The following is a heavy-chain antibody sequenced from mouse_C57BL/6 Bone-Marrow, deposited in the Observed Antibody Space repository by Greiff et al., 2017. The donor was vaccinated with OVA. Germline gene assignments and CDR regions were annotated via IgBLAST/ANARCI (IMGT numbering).Heavy chain of an antibody. CDR1: GYTFTDYE. CDR3: TRPGFDY. J-gene: IGHJ2*01. Sequence: VQLQESGAELVRPGASVTLSCKASGYTFTDYEMHWVKQTPVHGLEWIGAIDPETGGTAYNQKFKGKAILTADKSSSTAYMELRSLTSEDSAVYYCTRPGFDYWGQGTTLTVSS. CDR2: IDPETGGT. V-gene: IGHV1-15*01.